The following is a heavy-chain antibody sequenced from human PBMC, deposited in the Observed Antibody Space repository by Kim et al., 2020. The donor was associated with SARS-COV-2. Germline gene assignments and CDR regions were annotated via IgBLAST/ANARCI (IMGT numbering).Heavy chain of an antibody. Sequence: SETLSLTCAVYGGSFSGYYWSWIRQPPGKGLEWIGEINHSGSTNYNPSLKSRVTISVDTSKNQFSLKLSSVTAADTAVYYCARVTRIAVAGALSPNFDYWGQGTLVTVSS. CDR1: GGSFSGYY. D-gene: IGHD6-19*01. CDR2: INHSGST. CDR3: ARVTRIAVAGALSPNFDY. J-gene: IGHJ4*02. V-gene: IGHV4-34*01.